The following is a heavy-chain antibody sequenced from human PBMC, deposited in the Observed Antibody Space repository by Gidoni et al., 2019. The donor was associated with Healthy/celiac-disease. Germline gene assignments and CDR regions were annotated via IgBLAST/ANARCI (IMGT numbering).Heavy chain of an antibody. Sequence: QVQLQESGPGLVKPSETLSLTCTVSGYSISSGSYWGWIRQPPGKGLEWIGSIYHSGSTYYNQSLKSRVTISVDTSKNQFSLKLSSVTAADTAVYYCARVSGGGTKLERRSNWFDPWGQGTLVTVCS. V-gene: IGHV4-38-2*02. J-gene: IGHJ5*02. D-gene: IGHD1-1*01. CDR3: ARVSGGGTKLERRSNWFDP. CDR2: IYHSGST. CDR1: GYSISSGSY.